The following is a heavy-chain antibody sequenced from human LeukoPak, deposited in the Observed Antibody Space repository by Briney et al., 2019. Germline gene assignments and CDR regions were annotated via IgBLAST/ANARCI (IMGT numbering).Heavy chain of an antibody. Sequence: GGSLRLSCAASGFTFSSYAMGWVRQAPGKGLEWVSAISNSGGSTYYADSAKGRFTISRDNAKNSLYLQMNSLRAEDTAVYYCARGSTYYDSSGQVPFDYWGQGTLVTVSS. J-gene: IGHJ4*02. CDR3: ARGSTYYDSSGQVPFDY. D-gene: IGHD3-22*01. CDR2: ISNSGGST. CDR1: GFTFSSYA. V-gene: IGHV3-23*01.